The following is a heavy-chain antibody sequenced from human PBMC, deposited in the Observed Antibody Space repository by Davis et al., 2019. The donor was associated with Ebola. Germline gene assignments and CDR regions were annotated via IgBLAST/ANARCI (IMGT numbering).Heavy chain of an antibody. V-gene: IGHV3-30*03. CDR1: GFTFSSYG. Sequence: GESLKISCAASGFTFSSYGMHWVRQAPGKGLEWVAVISYDGSNKYYADSVKGRFTISRDNSKNTLYLQMNSLRAEDTAVYYCAVMPDDYWGQGTLVTVSS. CDR3: AVMPDDY. CDR2: ISYDGSNK. D-gene: IGHD1-14*01. J-gene: IGHJ4*02.